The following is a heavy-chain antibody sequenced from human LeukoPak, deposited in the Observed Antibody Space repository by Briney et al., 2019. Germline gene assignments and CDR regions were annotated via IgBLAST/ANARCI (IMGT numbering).Heavy chain of an antibody. V-gene: IGHV4-34*01. D-gene: IGHD5-18*01. CDR2: INHSGST. CDR3: ARRIQLWPNWFDP. Sequence: PSETLSLTCAVYGGSFSGYYWSWIRQPPGKGLEWIGEINHSGSTNYNPSLKSRVTISVDTSKNQFSLKLSSVTAADTAVYYRARRIQLWPNWFDPWGQGTLVTVSS. J-gene: IGHJ5*02. CDR1: GGSFSGYY.